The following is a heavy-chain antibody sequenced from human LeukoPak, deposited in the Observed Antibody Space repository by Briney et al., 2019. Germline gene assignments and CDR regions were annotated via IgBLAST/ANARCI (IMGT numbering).Heavy chain of an antibody. CDR1: GYTFTSYA. CDR3: AKEGSGSYDYFDY. V-gene: IGHV1-3*03. D-gene: IGHD1-26*01. Sequence: ASVKVSCKASGYTFTSYAMHWVRQAPGQRLEWMGWINAGNGNTKYSQEFQGRVTITRDTSASTAYMELSSLRSEDMAVYYCAKEGSGSYDYFDYWGQETLVTVSS. CDR2: INAGNGNT. J-gene: IGHJ4*02.